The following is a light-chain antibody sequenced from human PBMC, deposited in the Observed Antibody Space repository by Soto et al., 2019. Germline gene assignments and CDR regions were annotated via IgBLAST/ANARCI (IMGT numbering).Light chain of an antibody. CDR2: GAS. CDR3: QQYGSSPWT. CDR1: QSVSSSY. Sequence: EILFTQSPGTLSLSPGERATLSFRSSQSVSSSYLAWYQQKPGQAPRLLIYGASSRATGIPDRFSGSGSGTDFTLTISRLEPEDFAVYYCQQYGSSPWTFGQGAKVDNK. V-gene: IGKV3-20*01. J-gene: IGKJ1*01.